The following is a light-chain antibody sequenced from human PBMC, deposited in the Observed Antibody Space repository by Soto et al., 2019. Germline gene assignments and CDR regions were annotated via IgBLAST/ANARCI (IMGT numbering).Light chain of an antibody. V-gene: IGLV1-51*01. Sequence: QSVLTQPHSVSAAPGQNVTISCSGSSXNIGGNSVSSYQQLPGTAPKLLIYDDNKRPSGIPARFSGSKSGTSATLGITGFQTGDEADYYCGSWDSSLSAYVCGTGTKGTVL. J-gene: IGLJ1*01. CDR3: GSWDSSLSAYV. CDR2: DDN. CDR1: SXNIGGNS.